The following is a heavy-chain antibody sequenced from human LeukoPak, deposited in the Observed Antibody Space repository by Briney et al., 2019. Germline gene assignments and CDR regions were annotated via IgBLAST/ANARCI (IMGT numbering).Heavy chain of an antibody. CDR2: IYYSGST. Sequence: SETLSLTCTVSGVSISSGGYYWSWIRQHPGKGLEWIGYIYYSGSTYYNPSLKSRVTISVDTSKNQFSLKLSSVTAADTAVYYCARSSGSSSSKRDFDYWGQGTLVTVSS. CDR3: ARSSGSSSSKRDFDY. V-gene: IGHV4-31*03. CDR1: GVSISSGGYY. J-gene: IGHJ4*02. D-gene: IGHD6-6*01.